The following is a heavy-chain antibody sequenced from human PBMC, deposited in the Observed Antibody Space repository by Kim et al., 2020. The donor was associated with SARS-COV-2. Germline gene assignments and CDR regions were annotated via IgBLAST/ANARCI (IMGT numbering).Heavy chain of an antibody. J-gene: IGHJ4*02. D-gene: IGHD3-3*01. Sequence: KGRFTISRDNAKNSLYLQMNSLRAEDTAVYYCARVNTSKMPWSGYYYFDYWGQGTLVTVSS. V-gene: IGHV3-11*05. CDR3: ARVNTSKMPWSGYYYFDY.